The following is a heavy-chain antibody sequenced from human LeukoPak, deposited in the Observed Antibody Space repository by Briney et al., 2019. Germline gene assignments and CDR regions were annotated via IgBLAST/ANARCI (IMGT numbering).Heavy chain of an antibody. D-gene: IGHD3-10*01. CDR2: INAGNGNT. Sequence: ASVKVSCKASGYTFTSYAMHWVRQAPGQRLEWMGWINAGNGNTKYSQKFQGRVTITRDTSASTAYMELSSLRSEDTAVNYCARVAIWFGELLLFDYWGQGTLVTVSS. CDR3: ARVAIWFGELLLFDY. V-gene: IGHV1-3*01. J-gene: IGHJ4*02. CDR1: GYTFTSYA.